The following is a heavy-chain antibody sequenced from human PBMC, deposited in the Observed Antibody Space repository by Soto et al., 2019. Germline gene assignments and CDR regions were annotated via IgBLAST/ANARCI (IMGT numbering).Heavy chain of an antibody. D-gene: IGHD3-9*01. V-gene: IGHV3-15*07. CDR3: TIEGAYYDILTGYYKVPFDY. CDR1: GFTFSNAW. Sequence: GGSLRLSCAASGFTFSNAWMNWVRQAPGKGLEWVGRIKSKTDGGTTDYAAPVKGRFTISRDDSKNTLYLQMNSLKTEDTAVYYCTIEGAYYDILTGYYKVPFDYWGQGTLVTVSS. J-gene: IGHJ4*02. CDR2: IKSKTDGGTT.